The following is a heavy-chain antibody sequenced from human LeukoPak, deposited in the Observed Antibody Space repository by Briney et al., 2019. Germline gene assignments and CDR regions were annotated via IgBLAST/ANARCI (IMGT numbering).Heavy chain of an antibody. CDR3: ARDHRGLVVVPAAMDV. V-gene: IGHV1-18*01. CDR1: GFTFTSSA. J-gene: IGHJ6*04. Sequence: GTSVKVSCKASGFTFTSSAVQWVRQAPGQGLEWMGWISAYNGNTNYAQKLQGRVTMTTDTSTSTAYMELRSLRSDDTAVYYCARDHRGLVVVPAAMDVWGKGTTVTVSS. D-gene: IGHD2-2*01. CDR2: ISAYNGNT.